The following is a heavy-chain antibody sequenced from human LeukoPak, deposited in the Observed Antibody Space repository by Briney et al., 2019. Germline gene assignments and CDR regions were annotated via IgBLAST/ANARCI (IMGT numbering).Heavy chain of an antibody. CDR3: ARDLLDYYDSSGLN. V-gene: IGHV3-21*01. Sequence: PGGSLRLSCAASGFTFSSYSMNWVRQAPGKGLEWVSSISSSSSYIYYADSVKGRFTISRDNAKNSLYLQMNSLRAEDTAVYYCARDLLDYYDSSGLNWGQGTLVTVSS. D-gene: IGHD3-22*01. CDR2: ISSSSSYI. CDR1: GFTFSSYS. J-gene: IGHJ4*02.